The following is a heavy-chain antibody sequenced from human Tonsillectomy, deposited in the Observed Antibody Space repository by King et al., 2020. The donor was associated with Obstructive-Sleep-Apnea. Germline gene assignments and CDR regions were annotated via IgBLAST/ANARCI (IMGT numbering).Heavy chain of an antibody. CDR3: ARAEGYCRSTSCYAWWFDP. V-gene: IGHV1-18*01. CDR2: ISAYNGNT. J-gene: IGHJ5*02. Sequence: VQLVESGAEVKKPGASVKVSCKASGYTFTSYGISWVRQAPGQGLEWMGWISAYNGNTNYAQKLQGRVTMTTDTSTSTAYMELRSLRSDDTAVYYCARAEGYCRSTSCYAWWFDPWGQGTLVTVSS. CDR1: GYTFTSYG. D-gene: IGHD2-2*01.